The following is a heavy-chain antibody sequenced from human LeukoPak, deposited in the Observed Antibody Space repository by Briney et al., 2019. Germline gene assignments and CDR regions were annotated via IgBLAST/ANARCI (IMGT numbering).Heavy chain of an antibody. D-gene: IGHD3-16*02. CDR2: ISAYNGNT. CDR1: GYTFTSYG. J-gene: IGHJ4*02. Sequence: GASVKVSCKASGYTFTSYGISWVRQAPGQGLEWMGWISAYNGNTNYAQKLQGRVTMTTDTSTSTAYMELRSLRSDDTAVYHCARDMSDDYVWGSYRPFDYWGQGTLVTVSS. CDR3: ARDMSDDYVWGSYRPFDY. V-gene: IGHV1-18*01.